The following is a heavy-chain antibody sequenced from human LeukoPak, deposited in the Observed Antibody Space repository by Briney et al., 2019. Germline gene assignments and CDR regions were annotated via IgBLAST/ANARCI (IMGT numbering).Heavy chain of an antibody. CDR1: GFTFDDYA. V-gene: IGHV3-9*01. CDR2: ISWNSGSI. D-gene: IGHD3-10*01. J-gene: IGHJ6*04. CDR3: ARDRYYGSGSYYKEYYYYGMDV. Sequence: GGSLRLSCAASGFTFDDYAMHWVRQAPGKGLEWVSGISWNSGSIGYADSVKGRFTISRDNAKNSLYLQMNSLRAEDTALYYCARDRYYGSGSYYKEYYYYGMDVWGKGTTVTVSS.